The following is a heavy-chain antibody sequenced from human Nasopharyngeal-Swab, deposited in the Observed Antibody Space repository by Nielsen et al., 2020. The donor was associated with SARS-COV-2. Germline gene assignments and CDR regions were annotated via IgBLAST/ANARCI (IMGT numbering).Heavy chain of an antibody. Sequence: SETLSLTCTVSGGSISSYYWSWIRQPPGKGLEWIGYIYYSGGTNYNPSLKSRVTISVDTSKNQFSLKLSSVTAADTAVYYCARGGLSLGYSYDYYYYGMDVWGQGTTVTVSS. CDR1: GGSISSYY. J-gene: IGHJ6*02. CDR3: ARGGLSLGYSYDYYYYGMDV. D-gene: IGHD5-18*01. CDR2: IYYSGGT. V-gene: IGHV4-59*01.